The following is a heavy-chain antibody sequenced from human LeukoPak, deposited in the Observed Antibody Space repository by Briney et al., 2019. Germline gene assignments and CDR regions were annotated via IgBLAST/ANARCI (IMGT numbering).Heavy chain of an antibody. V-gene: IGHV3-74*01. D-gene: IGHD6-19*01. CDR3: AREKAVAGSYFDY. J-gene: IGHJ4*02. Sequence: PGGSLRLSCAAYGFTFSSYWMHWVRQAPGKGLVWVSRINTDGSSTTYADSVKGRFTISRDNAKNTLYLQMNSLRAEDTAVYYCAREKAVAGSYFDYWGQGTLVTVSS. CDR2: INTDGSST. CDR1: GFTFSSYW.